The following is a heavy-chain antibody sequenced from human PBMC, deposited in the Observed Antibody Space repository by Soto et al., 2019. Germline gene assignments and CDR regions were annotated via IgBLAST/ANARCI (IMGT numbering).Heavy chain of an antibody. CDR1: GGSISGYY. J-gene: IGHJ6*02. D-gene: IGHD2-15*01. Sequence: PSEALSLTCTVSGGSISGYYWNWIRQPPGKGLEWIGCVYYGGNTNFNPSLKSRVTISVDTSKNHFSLKLSSVTAADTAVYYCERGGNSYYYYYGMDVWGQGTPVPVSS. V-gene: IGHV4-59*01. CDR2: VYYGGNT. CDR3: ERGGNSYYYYYGMDV.